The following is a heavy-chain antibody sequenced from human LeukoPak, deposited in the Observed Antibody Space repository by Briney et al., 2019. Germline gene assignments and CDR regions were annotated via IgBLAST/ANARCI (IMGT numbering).Heavy chain of an antibody. D-gene: IGHD3-22*01. CDR3: AKMWDDSSGYYYLDAFDI. CDR1: GFTFSSYS. Sequence: GGSLRLSCAASGFTFSSYSMNWVRQAPGKGLEWVAVISYDGSNKYYADSVKGRFTISRDNSKNTLYLQMNSLRAEDTAVYYCAKMWDDSSGYYYLDAFDIWGQGTMVTVSS. J-gene: IGHJ3*02. CDR2: ISYDGSNK. V-gene: IGHV3-30*18.